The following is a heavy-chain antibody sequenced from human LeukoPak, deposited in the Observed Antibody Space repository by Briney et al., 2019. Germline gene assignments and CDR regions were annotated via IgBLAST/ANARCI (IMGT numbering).Heavy chain of an antibody. Sequence: GGTLRLSCAASGFTFSSYGMSWVRQAPGKGLEWVSTISGSGGSTYYADSVKGRFTISRDNAKNSLYLQMNSLRAEDTAVYYCARSIFAAMVSVWGQGTLVTVSS. CDR3: ARSIFAAMVSV. CDR1: GFTFSSYG. D-gene: IGHD5-18*01. V-gene: IGHV3-23*01. CDR2: ISGSGGST. J-gene: IGHJ4*02.